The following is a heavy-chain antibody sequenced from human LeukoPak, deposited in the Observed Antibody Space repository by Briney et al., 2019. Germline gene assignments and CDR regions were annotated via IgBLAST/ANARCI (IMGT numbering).Heavy chain of an antibody. CDR1: GGSFSGYY. D-gene: IGHD3-22*01. J-gene: IGHJ4*02. V-gene: IGHV4-34*01. CDR3: ARDQGYDSSGYWVY. CDR2: INHSGST. Sequence: PSETLSLTCAVYGGSFSGYYWSWIRQPPGKGLEWIGEINHSGSTNYNPSLKSRVTISVDTSKNQFSLKLSSVTAADTAVYYCARDQGYDSSGYWVYWGQGTLVTVSS.